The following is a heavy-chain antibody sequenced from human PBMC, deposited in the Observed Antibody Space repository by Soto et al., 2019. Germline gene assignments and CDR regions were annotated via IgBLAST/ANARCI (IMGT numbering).Heavy chain of an antibody. CDR1: GFTFSSYG. D-gene: IGHD2-2*01. J-gene: IGHJ4*02. CDR3: AKGVPGDIELVPAAMPFDY. V-gene: IGHV3-30*18. CDR2: ISYDGSNK. Sequence: QVQLVESGGGVVQPGRSLRLSCAASGFTFSSYGMHWVRQAPGKGLEWVAVISYDGSNKYYADSVKGRFTISRDNSKNTVYLQMNRLRAEDTAVYYCAKGVPGDIELVPAAMPFDYWGQGSLVTVSS.